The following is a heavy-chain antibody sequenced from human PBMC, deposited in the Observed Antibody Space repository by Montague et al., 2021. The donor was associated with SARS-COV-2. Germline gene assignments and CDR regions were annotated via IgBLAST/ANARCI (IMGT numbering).Heavy chain of an antibody. CDR1: GFTFSNYE. D-gene: IGHD3-10*01. CDR3: VRFGEWLGFAIRY. J-gene: IGHJ4*02. V-gene: IGHV3-48*03. CDR2: ISSSGSVT. Sequence: SLRLSCAASGFTFSNYEMNWVRQAPGRGLEWVSYISSSGSVTYYADSVKGRFTISRDNAKNSLYLEMSSLRIEDTAVYYCVRFGEWLGFAIRYWGQGTPVSVS.